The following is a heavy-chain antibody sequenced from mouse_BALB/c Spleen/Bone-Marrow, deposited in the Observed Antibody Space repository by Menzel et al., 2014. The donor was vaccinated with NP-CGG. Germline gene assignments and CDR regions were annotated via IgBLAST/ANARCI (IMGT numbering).Heavy chain of an antibody. J-gene: IGHJ3*01. CDR1: GFTFSNYG. CDR3: ARGYDYSSWFAY. D-gene: IGHD2-4*01. V-gene: IGHV5-6-3*01. Sequence: EVNVVESGGGLVQPGGSLKLSCAASGFTFSNYGMSWVRQTPDKRLEMIATVNVNGDRTYHPDSVKGRFTISRDNAENTLSLQMSSLKSEDTAMYYCARGYDYSSWFAYWGQGTLVTVSA. CDR2: VNVNGDRT.